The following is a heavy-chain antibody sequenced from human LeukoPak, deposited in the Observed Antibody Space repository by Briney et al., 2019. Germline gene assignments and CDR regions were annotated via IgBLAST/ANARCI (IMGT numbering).Heavy chain of an antibody. CDR1: GGSISSGDYY. J-gene: IGHJ3*02. CDR2: IYYSGST. V-gene: IGHV4-30-4*08. CDR3: ARFILHQLPNAKGAFDI. Sequence: SQNLPLTCSVSGGSISSGDYYWSWIRQPPGKGLEWIGNIYYSGSTYYNPSLKSRVTISVDTSKNQFSLKLSSVTAADTAVYYCARFILHQLPNAKGAFDIWGQGTMVTVSS. D-gene: IGHD2-2*01.